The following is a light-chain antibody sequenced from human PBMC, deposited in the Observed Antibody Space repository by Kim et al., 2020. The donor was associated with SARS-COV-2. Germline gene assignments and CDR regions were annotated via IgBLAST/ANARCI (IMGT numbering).Light chain of an antibody. V-gene: IGLV5-37*01. CDR1: NVGGHN. Sequence: NVGGHNESCFRQQPGTPPRYRRYYFSDSDRGQGSGVPSRFSGSKYASANTGFFPISGLQSEDEADYYCMIWPRNAVLFGGGTQLTVL. CDR2: YFSDSDR. J-gene: IGLJ2*01. CDR3: MIWPRNAVL.